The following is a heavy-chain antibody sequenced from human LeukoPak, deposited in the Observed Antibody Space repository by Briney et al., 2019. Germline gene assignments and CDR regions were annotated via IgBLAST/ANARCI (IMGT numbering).Heavy chain of an antibody. Sequence: TGGSLRLSCAASGFTFSTYGIHWVRQAPGEGLEWVAVIWSDGSHKYYADSVKARFTISRDNSRNTLYLQMNSLRAEDTAVYYCARAVGPYDFWGQGTLVTVSS. D-gene: IGHD3-10*01. CDR3: ARAVGPYDF. CDR2: IWSDGSHK. V-gene: IGHV3-33*01. J-gene: IGHJ4*02. CDR1: GFTFSTYG.